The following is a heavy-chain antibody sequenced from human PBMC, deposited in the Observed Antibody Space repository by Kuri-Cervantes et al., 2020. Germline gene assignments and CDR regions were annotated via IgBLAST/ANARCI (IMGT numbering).Heavy chain of an antibody. CDR2: IIPMFGTV. CDR3: ARDYYDILTGYYRNVDY. V-gene: IGHV1-69*05. CDR1: GDTFNNYA. D-gene: IGHD3-9*01. Sequence: SVKVSCKASGDTFNNYAISWVRQAPGQGLEWVGGIIPMFGTVNYAQKFQDRVILTTDDSTSTAYMEMRSLRCEDTAVYYCARDYYDILTGYYRNVDYWGQGTLVTVSS. J-gene: IGHJ4*02.